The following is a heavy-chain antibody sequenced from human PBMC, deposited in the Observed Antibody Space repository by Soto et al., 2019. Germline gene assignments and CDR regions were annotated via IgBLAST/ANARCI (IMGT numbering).Heavy chain of an antibody. CDR3: ATYGGDTGRFDY. Sequence: SETLSLTCTVSGGSISRSNYHWTWIHQPPGKGLEWIGSGTTNYNPSLGGRVTISVDTSKNQFSLKVYSVTAADTAMYYCATYGGDTGRFDYWGQGTLVTVSS. CDR2: SGTT. J-gene: IGHJ4*02. CDR1: GGSISRSNYH. V-gene: IGHV4-39*01. D-gene: IGHD4-17*01.